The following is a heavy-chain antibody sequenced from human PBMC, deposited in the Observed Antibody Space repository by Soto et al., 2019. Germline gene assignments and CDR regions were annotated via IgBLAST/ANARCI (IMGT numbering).Heavy chain of an antibody. D-gene: IGHD3-9*01. J-gene: IGHJ4*02. Sequence: QVQLVESGGGVVQPGRSLRLSCAASGFTFSSYGMHWVRQAPGKGLEWVAVIWYDGSNKYYADSVKGRFTISRDNSKNTLYLQMNSLRAEDTAVYYCARGPIYDILTGQFDYWGQGTLVTASS. CDR3: ARGPIYDILTGQFDY. CDR1: GFTFSSYG. CDR2: IWYDGSNK. V-gene: IGHV3-33*01.